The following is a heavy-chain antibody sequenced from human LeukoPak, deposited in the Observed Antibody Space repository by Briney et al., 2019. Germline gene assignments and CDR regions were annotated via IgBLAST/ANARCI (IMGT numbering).Heavy chain of an antibody. Sequence: KASETLSLTCAVSGGSISSGGYSWSWIRQPPGKGLEWIGYIYYSGSTYYNPSLKSRVTISVDTSKNQFSLKLSSVTAADTAVYYRARVPHNCSGDRCYSRWFDPWGQGTLVIVSS. CDR1: GGSISSGGYS. CDR3: ARVPHNCSGDRCYSRWFDP. V-gene: IGHV4-30-4*07. J-gene: IGHJ5*02. D-gene: IGHD2-15*01. CDR2: IYYSGST.